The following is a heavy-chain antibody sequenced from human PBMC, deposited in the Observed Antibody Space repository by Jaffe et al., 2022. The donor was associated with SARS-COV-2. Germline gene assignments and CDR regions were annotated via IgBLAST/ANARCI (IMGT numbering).Heavy chain of an antibody. J-gene: IGHJ4*02. CDR3: ARQVASPKYYFDY. CDR1: GDSISSRSYY. V-gene: IGHV4-39*01. Sequence: QLQLQESGPGLVKPSETLSLTCSVSGDSISSRSYYWGWIRQPPGKGLEWIGSIHYSGSTYYNPSLKSRVTISVDTSTNQFSLQLTSVTAADTAVYYCARQVASPKYYFDYWGQGTLVTVSS. D-gene: IGHD5-12*01. CDR2: IHYSGST.